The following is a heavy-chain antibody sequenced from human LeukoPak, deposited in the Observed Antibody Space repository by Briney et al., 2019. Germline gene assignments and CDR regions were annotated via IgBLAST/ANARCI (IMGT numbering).Heavy chain of an antibody. V-gene: IGHV3-21*01. CDR1: GFTFSSYS. D-gene: IGHD2-2*01. J-gene: IGHJ6*04. CDR2: ISSSSRYI. Sequence: GGSLRLSFAASGFTFSSYSMNSGRQAPGKGLEWVSSISSSSRYIYDADSVKGRFTISRDNGKNSLYLQMNSLRAEDTAVYYCARAVAYCSSTSCYRYYYYGMDVWGKGTTVTVSS. CDR3: ARAVAYCSSTSCYRYYYYGMDV.